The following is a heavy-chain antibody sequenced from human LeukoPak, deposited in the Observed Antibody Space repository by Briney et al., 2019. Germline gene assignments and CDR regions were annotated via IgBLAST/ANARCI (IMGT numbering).Heavy chain of an antibody. CDR3: AKDRYDSSGYYVFDY. Sequence: GGSLRLSCAASGFTFSSYSMNWVRQAPGKGLEWVSSISSSSSYIYYADSVKGRFTISRDNSKNTLYLQMNSLRAEDTAVYYCAKDRYDSSGYYVFDYWGQGTLVTVSS. CDR1: GFTFSSYS. CDR2: ISSSSSYI. D-gene: IGHD3-22*01. J-gene: IGHJ4*02. V-gene: IGHV3-21*04.